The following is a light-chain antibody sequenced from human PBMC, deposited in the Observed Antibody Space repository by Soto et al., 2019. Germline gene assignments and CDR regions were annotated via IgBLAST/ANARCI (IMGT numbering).Light chain of an antibody. Sequence: QSARTQPASVSGSPGQSITISCTGTSSDFGNYNLVSWYLQYPGKAPKLLIYEGFKRPSGGSDRFSGSKLGDTASLTISGLQAEDEADYYCFSYATNTTFWAFGGGTKLTVL. CDR3: FSYATNTTFWA. J-gene: IGLJ3*02. CDR1: SSDFGNYNL. CDR2: EGF. V-gene: IGLV2-23*01.